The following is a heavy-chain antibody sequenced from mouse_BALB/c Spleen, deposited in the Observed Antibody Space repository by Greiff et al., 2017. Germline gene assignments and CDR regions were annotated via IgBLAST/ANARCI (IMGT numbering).Heavy chain of an antibody. Sequence: QVQLQQSGAELVKPGASVTLSCKASGYTFTSYWMHWVKQRPGQGLEWIGEINPSNGRTNYNEKFKSKATLTVDKSSSTAYMQLSSLTSEDSAVYYCARYGLYAMDCWGQGTSVTVSS. V-gene: IGHV1S81*02. D-gene: IGHD1-1*02. CDR1: GYTFTSYW. CDR2: INPSNGRT. J-gene: IGHJ4*01. CDR3: ARYGLYAMDC.